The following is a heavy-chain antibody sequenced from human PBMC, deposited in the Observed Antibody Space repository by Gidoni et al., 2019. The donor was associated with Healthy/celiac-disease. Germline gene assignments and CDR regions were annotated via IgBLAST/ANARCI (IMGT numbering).Heavy chain of an antibody. CDR2: IYPGDSDT. Sequence: EVQLVQSGAEVKKPGESLKISCKGSGYSFTSYWIGWVRQMPGKGLEWMGIIYPGDSDTRYSPSFQGQVTISADKSISTAYLQWSSLKASDTAMYYCARRTDYYDSSGYSLPYFDYWGQGTLVTVSS. CDR3: ARRTDYYDSSGYSLPYFDY. D-gene: IGHD3-22*01. J-gene: IGHJ4*02. CDR1: GYSFTSYW. V-gene: IGHV5-51*01.